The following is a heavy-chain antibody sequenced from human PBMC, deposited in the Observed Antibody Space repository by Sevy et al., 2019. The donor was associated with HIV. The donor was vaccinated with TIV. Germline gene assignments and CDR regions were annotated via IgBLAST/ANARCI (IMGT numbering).Heavy chain of an antibody. CDR1: GGSISSSSYY. V-gene: IGHV4-39*01. CDR3: ATDAGYSSGWYDLFDY. CDR2: IYYSGST. D-gene: IGHD6-19*01. Sequence: SETLSLTCTVSGGSISSSSYYWGWIRQRPGKGLEWNASIYYSGSTYYNPSLKSRVTISVDTSKNQFSLKLSSVTAADTAVYYCATDAGYSSGWYDLFDYWGQGTLVTVSS. J-gene: IGHJ4*02.